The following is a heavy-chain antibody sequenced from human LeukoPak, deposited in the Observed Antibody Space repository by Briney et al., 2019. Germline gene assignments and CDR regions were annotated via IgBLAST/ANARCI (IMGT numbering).Heavy chain of an antibody. CDR2: IKQDGSEK. CDR1: GFTFSSYW. Sequence: PGGSLRLSCAASGFTFSSYWMSWVRQAPGKGLEWVANIKQDGSEKYYVDSVKGRFTISRDNAKNSLYLQMNSLRAEDTAVYYCARDSGYSYGPWYFDLCGRGTLVTVSS. V-gene: IGHV3-7*01. CDR3: ARDSGYSYGPWYFDL. J-gene: IGHJ2*01. D-gene: IGHD5-18*01.